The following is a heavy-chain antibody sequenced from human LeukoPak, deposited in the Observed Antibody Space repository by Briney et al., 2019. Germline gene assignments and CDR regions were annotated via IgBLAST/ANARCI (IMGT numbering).Heavy chain of an antibody. V-gene: IGHV1-2*02. CDR3: SGRYGPGPV. CDR2: IVPDGHDT. J-gene: IGHJ4*02. CDR1: GYTFSAHH. D-gene: IGHD3-10*01. Sequence: ASVKVSCKASGYTFSAHHIHWVRQPPGQGHEWKGWIVPDGHDTKSAETFQGRMTLPVDTYITTAYMELHSWTSDDTAVYYCSGRYGPGPVWGQGTLITASS.